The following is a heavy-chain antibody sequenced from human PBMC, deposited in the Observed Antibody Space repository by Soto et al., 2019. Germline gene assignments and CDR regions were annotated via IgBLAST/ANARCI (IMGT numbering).Heavy chain of an antibody. J-gene: IGHJ5*02. CDR1: GGSITSSSYY. CDR2: IYYSGST. Sequence: QLHLRESGPGLVKPSETLSLTCTVSGGSITSSSYYWGWIRQPPGKGLEWIGSIYYSGSTYYNPSLKSRVTISVDTSKNQFSLKLSSVTAADTAVYYCATQVVGGSYVYTFDPWGQGTLVTVSS. V-gene: IGHV4-39*01. CDR3: ATQVVGGSYVYTFDP. D-gene: IGHD1-26*01.